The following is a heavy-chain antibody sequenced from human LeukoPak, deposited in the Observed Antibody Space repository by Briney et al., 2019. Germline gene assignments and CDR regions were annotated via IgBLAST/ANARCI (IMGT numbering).Heavy chain of an antibody. V-gene: IGHV3-23*01. J-gene: IGHJ4*02. Sequence: GGSLRLSCSASGFTFSSYAMSWVRQAPGKGLEWGSAISGSGGSTYYADSVKGRFTISRDNSKNTLYLQMNSLRAEDTAVYYCAKWMTSGYYPHYFDYWGQGTLVTVSS. CDR2: ISGSGGST. CDR3: AKWMTSGYYPHYFDY. D-gene: IGHD3-22*01. CDR1: GFTFSSYA.